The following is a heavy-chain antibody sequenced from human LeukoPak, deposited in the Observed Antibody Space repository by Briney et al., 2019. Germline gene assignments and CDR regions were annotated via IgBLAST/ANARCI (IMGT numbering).Heavy chain of an antibody. Sequence: GGSLRLSCAASGFTFSSYEMSCVRQAPGKGLECVSSISGSGGSTNHADSVKGRFTISRDNSKNTLYLQMNSLRAEDTAVYFCSRPLIPSGVLDDLWGQGTLVAVSS. J-gene: IGHJ5*02. CDR2: ISGSGGST. CDR3: SRPLIPSGVLDDL. D-gene: IGHD2-15*01. CDR1: GFTFSSYE. V-gene: IGHV3-23*01.